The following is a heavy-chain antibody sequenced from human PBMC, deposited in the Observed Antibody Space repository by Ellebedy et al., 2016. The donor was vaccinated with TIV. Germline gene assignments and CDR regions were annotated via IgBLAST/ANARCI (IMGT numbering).Heavy chain of an antibody. CDR1: GFSFGDHA. CDR2: ISWNSGSI. J-gene: IGHJ6*02. Sequence: GGSLRLSCAVSGFSFGDHAMHWVRQAPGKGLEWVSGISWNSGSIGYADSVKGRFTISRDNAKNSLYLQMNNLRPEDMALYYCARGILDPSLDYYYGMDVWGQGTTVTVSS. V-gene: IGHV3-9*03. D-gene: IGHD6-13*01. CDR3: ARGILDPSLDYYYGMDV.